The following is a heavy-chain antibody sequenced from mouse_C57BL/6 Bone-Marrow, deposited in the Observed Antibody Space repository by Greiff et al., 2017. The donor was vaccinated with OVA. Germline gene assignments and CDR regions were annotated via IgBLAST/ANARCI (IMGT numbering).Heavy chain of an antibody. Sequence: EVQLVESGGGLVKPGGSLKLSCAASGFTFSSYTMSWVRQTPEKRLEWVATISGGGNTYYPDSVKGRFTISRDNAKNTLYLQMSSLRSEDTALYYCARHGEIHYWGQGTTLTVSS. V-gene: IGHV5-9*01. CDR1: GFTFSSYT. J-gene: IGHJ2*01. CDR3: ARHGEIHY. CDR2: ISGGGNT.